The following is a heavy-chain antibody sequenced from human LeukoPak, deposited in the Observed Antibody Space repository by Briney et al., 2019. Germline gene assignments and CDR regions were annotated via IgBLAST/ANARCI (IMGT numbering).Heavy chain of an antibody. CDR3: ARSPNCGGDCS. CDR1: GFTFSHYA. V-gene: IGHV3-30*03. D-gene: IGHD2-21*02. J-gene: IGHJ5*02. Sequence: GRSLRLSCAASGFTFSHYAMHWVRQAPGKGLEWVAVISFDGTNKFYADSVKGRFTISRDNSKNALYLQMNGLRVEDTAVYYCARSPNCGGDCSWGQGTLVTVSS. CDR2: ISFDGTNK.